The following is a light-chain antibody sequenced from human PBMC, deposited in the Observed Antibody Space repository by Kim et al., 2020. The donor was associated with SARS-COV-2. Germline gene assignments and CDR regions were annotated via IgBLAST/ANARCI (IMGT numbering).Light chain of an antibody. J-gene: IGKJ1*01. CDR1: QGISNY. Sequence: DIQMTQSPSSLSASVGDRVTIICRASQGISNYLAWYQQKPGKVPKLLIYAASTLQSGVPSQFSGSGSGTDFTLTISSLQPEDVATYYCQKYNSAPRTFGQGTKVDIK. CDR2: AAS. CDR3: QKYNSAPRT. V-gene: IGKV1-27*01.